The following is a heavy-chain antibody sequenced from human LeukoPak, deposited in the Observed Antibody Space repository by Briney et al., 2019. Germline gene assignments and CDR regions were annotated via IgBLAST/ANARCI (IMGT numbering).Heavy chain of an antibody. CDR2: IYYSGST. D-gene: IGHD3-10*01. CDR1: GGSISSYY. CDR3: ARETEWLYGSGEKYAFDI. J-gene: IGHJ3*02. V-gene: IGHV4-59*13. Sequence: SETLSLTCTVSGGSISSYYWSWIRQPPGKRLEWIGYIYYSGSTNYNPSLKSRVTISVDTSKNQFSLKLSSVTAADTAVYYCARETEWLYGSGEKYAFDIWGQGTMVTVSS.